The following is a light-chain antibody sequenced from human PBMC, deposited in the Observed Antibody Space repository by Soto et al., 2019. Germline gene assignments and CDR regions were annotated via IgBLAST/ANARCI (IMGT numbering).Light chain of an antibody. CDR2: LGS. V-gene: IGKV2-28*01. CDR3: MQALQTPPHT. Sequence: DIVMTQSPLSLPVTPGEPASISCRSSQSLLHSNGYNYLDWYLQKPGQSPQLLIYLGSNRASGDHVTLMGSRSGTDFTLKISRGEAEDVGVYYCMQALQTPPHTFGQWTKLEIK. CDR1: QSLLHSNGYNY. J-gene: IGKJ2*01.